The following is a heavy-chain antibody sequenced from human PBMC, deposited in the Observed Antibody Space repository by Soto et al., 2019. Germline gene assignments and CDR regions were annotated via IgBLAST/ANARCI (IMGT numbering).Heavy chain of an antibody. J-gene: IGHJ5*02. CDR2: IIPIFGTA. CDR3: ARDNSIAAAGTGWFDP. D-gene: IGHD6-13*01. Sequence: GASVKVSFKASGGTFSSYAISWVRQAPGQGLEWMGGIIPIFGTANYAQKFQGRVTITADESTSTAYMELSSLRSEDTAVYYCARDNSIAAAGTGWFDPWGQGTLVTVSS. CDR1: GGTFSSYA. V-gene: IGHV1-69*13.